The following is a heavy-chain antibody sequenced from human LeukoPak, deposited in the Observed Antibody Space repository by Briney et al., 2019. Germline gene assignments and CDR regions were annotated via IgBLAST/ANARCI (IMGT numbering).Heavy chain of an antibody. CDR1: GFTFSIYA. CDR3: ARDYYGSGSYYNVPHYGMDI. CDR2: ISYDGSNK. Sequence: GGSLRLSCAASGFTFSIYAMHWVRQAPGKGLEWVAVISYDGSNKYYADSVKGRFTISRDNSKNTLYLQMNSMRAEDTAVYYCARDYYGSGSYYNVPHYGMDIWGKGTTVTVSS. J-gene: IGHJ6*04. V-gene: IGHV3-30*04. D-gene: IGHD3-10*01.